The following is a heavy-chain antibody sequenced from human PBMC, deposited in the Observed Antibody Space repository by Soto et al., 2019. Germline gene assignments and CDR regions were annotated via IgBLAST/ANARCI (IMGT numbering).Heavy chain of an antibody. CDR1: GLTFIDSA. Sequence: QMQLVQSGPEVKKPGTSVKVSCKASGLTFIDSAVQWVRQTRGHRLEWIGWIVVGSGNTNYAQEFQGRVTITRDMSTNTVYMEMSSLRSEDSAVFYCAADVITYSYDSSGYYFDGFDTWGQGTMVTVSS. CDR2: IVVGSGNT. D-gene: IGHD3-22*01. V-gene: IGHV1-58*01. CDR3: AADVITYSYDSSGYYFDGFDT. J-gene: IGHJ3*02.